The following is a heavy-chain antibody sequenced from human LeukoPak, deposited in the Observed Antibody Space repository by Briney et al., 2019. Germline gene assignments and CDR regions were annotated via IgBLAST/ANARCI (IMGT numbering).Heavy chain of an antibody. Sequence: SETLSLTCAVYGGCFSGYYWSWIRQPPGKGLEWIGEINHSGSTNYNPSLKSRVTISVDTSKNQFSLKLSSVTAADTAVYYCARGRGADIVVVPAVLYYYYYMDVWGKGTTVTVSS. V-gene: IGHV4-34*01. J-gene: IGHJ6*03. CDR3: ARGRGADIVVVPAVLYYYYYMDV. D-gene: IGHD2-2*01. CDR1: GGCFSGYY. CDR2: INHSGST.